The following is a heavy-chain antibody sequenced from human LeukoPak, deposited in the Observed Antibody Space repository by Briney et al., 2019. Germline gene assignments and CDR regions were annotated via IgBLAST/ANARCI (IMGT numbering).Heavy chain of an antibody. CDR2: IYYSGST. Sequence: SETLSLTCTVSGGSISSSSYYWGWIRQPPGKGLEWIGSIYYSGSTYYNPSLKSRVTISVDTSKNQFSLKLSSVTAADTAVYYCASLSSPHFYDFWSGWLYYYYMDVWGKGTTVTVSS. CDR1: GGSISSSSYY. V-gene: IGHV4-39*07. J-gene: IGHJ6*03. D-gene: IGHD3-3*01. CDR3: ASLSSPHFYDFWSGWLYYYYMDV.